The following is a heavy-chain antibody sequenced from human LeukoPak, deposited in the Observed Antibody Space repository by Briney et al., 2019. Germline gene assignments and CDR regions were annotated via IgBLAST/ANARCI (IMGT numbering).Heavy chain of an antibody. Sequence: SETLSLTCAVYGGSFSGYYWSWIRQPPGKGLEWIGYIYYSGSTNYNPSLKSRVTISVDTSKNQFSLKLSSVTAADTAVYYCARDRRGYYDSSGYGYWFDPWGQGTLVTVSS. J-gene: IGHJ5*02. CDR3: ARDRRGYYDSSGYGYWFDP. D-gene: IGHD3-22*01. CDR1: GGSFSGYY. CDR2: IYYSGST. V-gene: IGHV4-59*01.